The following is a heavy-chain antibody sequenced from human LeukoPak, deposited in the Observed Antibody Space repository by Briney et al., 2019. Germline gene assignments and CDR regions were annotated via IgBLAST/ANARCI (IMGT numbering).Heavy chain of an antibody. J-gene: IGHJ4*02. V-gene: IGHV1-8*01. CDR3: ARGRYSSSWVDY. Sequence: EASVKVSCKASGYTFTSYDINWVRQATGQGLERMGWMNPNSGNTGYAQKFQGRVTMTRNTSISTAYMELSSLRSEDTAVYYCARGRYSSSWVDYWGQGTLVTVSS. CDR1: GYTFTSYD. CDR2: MNPNSGNT. D-gene: IGHD6-13*01.